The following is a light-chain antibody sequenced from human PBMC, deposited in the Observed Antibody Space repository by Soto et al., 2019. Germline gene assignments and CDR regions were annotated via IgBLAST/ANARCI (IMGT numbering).Light chain of an antibody. CDR3: LHDHNYPWT. Sequence: AIQMTQSPSSLSASVGDRVTITCRASQVIRNDLGWYQQKPGKDPKLLIYGASNLQSGVPSGFSGSGSGTDFTLTITSLQPEDFATYYCLHDHNYPWTFGQGTKVDIK. J-gene: IGKJ1*01. V-gene: IGKV1-6*01. CDR2: GAS. CDR1: QVIRND.